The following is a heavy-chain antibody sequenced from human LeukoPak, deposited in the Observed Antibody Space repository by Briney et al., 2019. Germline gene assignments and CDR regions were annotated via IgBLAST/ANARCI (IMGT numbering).Heavy chain of an antibody. J-gene: IGHJ3*02. CDR2: ISSSSSTI. Sequence: GSLRLSCAASGFTFSSYSMNWVRQAPGKGLEWVSYISSSSSTIYYADSVKGRFTISRDNAKNSLYLQMNSLRAEDTAVYYCASSIAVAGIDAFDIWGQGTMVTVSS. CDR3: ASSIAVAGIDAFDI. D-gene: IGHD6-19*01. CDR1: GFTFSSYS. V-gene: IGHV3-48*01.